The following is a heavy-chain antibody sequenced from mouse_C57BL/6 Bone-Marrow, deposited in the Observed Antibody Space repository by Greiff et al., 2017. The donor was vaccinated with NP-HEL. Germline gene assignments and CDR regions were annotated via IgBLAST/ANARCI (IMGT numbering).Heavy chain of an antibody. CDR1: GFTFSSYG. J-gene: IGHJ3*01. V-gene: IGHV5-6*02. Sequence: DVMLVESGGDLVKPGGSLKLSCAASGFTFSSYGMSWVRQTPDKRLEWVATISSGGSYTYYPDSVKGRFTISRDNAKNTLYLQMCSLKSEDTAMYYCARHGDDGYYPAWFAYWGQGTLVTVSA. CDR3: ARHGDDGYYPAWFAY. D-gene: IGHD2-3*01. CDR2: ISSGGSYT.